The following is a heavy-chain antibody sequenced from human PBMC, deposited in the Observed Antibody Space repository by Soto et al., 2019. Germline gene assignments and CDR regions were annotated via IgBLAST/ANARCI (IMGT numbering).Heavy chain of an antibody. CDR3: ARGAFGGQQQLVRDGSDI. D-gene: IGHD6-13*01. CDR1: GGTFNSYT. Sequence: QVQLVQSGAEVKKPGSSVKVSCKASGGTFNSYTISWVRQAPGQGLEWMGRIVPIFDIAKYAQKFQGRVTITADKSTSTAYMELSSLRSEDTAVYYCARGAFGGQQQLVRDGSDIWGQGTMVTVSS. CDR2: IVPIFDIA. J-gene: IGHJ3*02. V-gene: IGHV1-69*02.